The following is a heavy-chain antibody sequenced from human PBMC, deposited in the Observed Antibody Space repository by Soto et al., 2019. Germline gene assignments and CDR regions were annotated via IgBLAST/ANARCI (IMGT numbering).Heavy chain of an antibody. CDR2: INAGNGDT. D-gene: IGHD2-21*01. Sequence: ASVKVSCKGSGYAFTTYAIHWLRQAPGQRLEWLGWINAGNGDTKYSEKMQGRVTITRDTFANTAYMELSSLGFEDTAVYFCAKGSVVVVPTTVGALGLDYWGQGTQVTVSS. CDR3: AKGSVVVVPTTVGALGLDY. V-gene: IGHV1-3*01. CDR1: GYAFTTYA. J-gene: IGHJ4*02.